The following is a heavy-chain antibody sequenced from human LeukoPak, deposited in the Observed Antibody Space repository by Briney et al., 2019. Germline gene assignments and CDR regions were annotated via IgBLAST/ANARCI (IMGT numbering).Heavy chain of an antibody. V-gene: IGHV4-38-2*02. CDR1: GYSISSGYY. D-gene: IGHD3-10*01. CDR2: IYHSGKT. Sequence: SETLSLTCTVSGYSISSGYYWGWIRQPPGKGLEWIGTIYHSGKTYYNPSLKSRVTISVDTSKNHFSLKLSSVTAADTAVYYCARQAYYGSECDVWGQGTMVTVSS. J-gene: IGHJ3*01. CDR3: ARQAYYGSECDV.